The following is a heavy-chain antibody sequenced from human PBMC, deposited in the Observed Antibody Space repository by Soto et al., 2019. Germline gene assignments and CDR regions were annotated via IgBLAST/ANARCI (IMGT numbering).Heavy chain of an antibody. CDR3: ARAPKERVGANFDY. Sequence: ASVKVSCKASGGTFSSYAISWVRQAPGQGLEWMGGIIPIFGTANYAQKFQGRVTITADESTSTAYMELSSLRSEDMAVYYCARAPKERVGANFDYWGQGTLVTVSS. J-gene: IGHJ4*02. CDR1: GGTFSSYA. D-gene: IGHD1-26*01. V-gene: IGHV1-69*13. CDR2: IIPIFGTA.